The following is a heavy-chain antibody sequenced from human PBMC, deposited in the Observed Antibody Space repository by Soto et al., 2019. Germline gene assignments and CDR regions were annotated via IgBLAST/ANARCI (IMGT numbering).Heavy chain of an antibody. CDR1: GFTVSSNY. D-gene: IGHD6-19*01. J-gene: IGHJ5*02. Sequence: GGSLRLSCAASGFTVSSNYMSWVRQAPGKGLEWVSVIYSGGSTYYADSVKGRFTISRDNSKNTLYLQMNSLRAEDTAVYYCARASRDEQWLENWFDPWGQGTLVTVSS. CDR2: IYSGGST. CDR3: ARASRDEQWLENWFDP. V-gene: IGHV3-66*01.